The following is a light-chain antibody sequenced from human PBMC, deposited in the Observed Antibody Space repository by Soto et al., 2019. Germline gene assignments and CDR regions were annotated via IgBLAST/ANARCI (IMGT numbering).Light chain of an antibody. V-gene: IGLV1-40*01. J-gene: IGLJ3*02. CDR1: SSNLGAGYD. CDR2: GNR. Sequence: QSALTQPPSVSGAPGQRVTISCTGNSSNLGAGYDVHWYQQLPDAAPKLVIFGNRNRPSGIPERFSGSKSGTSASLAITGLQAEDEADYYCQAYDYSLTASVFGGGTKLTVL. CDR3: QAYDYSLTASV.